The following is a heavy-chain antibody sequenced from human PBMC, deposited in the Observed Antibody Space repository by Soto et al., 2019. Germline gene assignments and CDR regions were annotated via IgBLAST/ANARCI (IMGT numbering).Heavy chain of an antibody. Sequence: SETLSLTCSGSEGSISSGSYYGGCLRQPQGKGLEWIGSIFNSGTMYYNPSLKSRVTISVDTSKNQFSLKLNSVTAADTAVYYCARHFGFQYQRSPLWWFASWSQGSLVTVSS. CDR2: IFNSGTM. V-gene: IGHV4-39*01. CDR1: EGSISSGSYY. J-gene: IGHJ5*01. D-gene: IGHD2-2*01. CDR3: ARHFGFQYQRSPLWWFAS.